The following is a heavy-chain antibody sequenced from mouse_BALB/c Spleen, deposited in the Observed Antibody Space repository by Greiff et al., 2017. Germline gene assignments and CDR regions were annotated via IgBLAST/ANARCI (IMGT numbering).Heavy chain of an antibody. D-gene: IGHD1-1*01. V-gene: IGHV5-6-3*01. Sequence: EVMLVESGGGLVQPGGSLKLSCAASGFTFSSYGMSWVRQTPDKRLELVATINSNGGSTYYPDSVKGRFTISRDNAKNTLYLQMSSLKSEDTAMYYCARGAYGSSYAMDYWGQGTSGTVSS. CDR2: INSNGGST. CDR1: GFTFSSYG. CDR3: ARGAYGSSYAMDY. J-gene: IGHJ4*01.